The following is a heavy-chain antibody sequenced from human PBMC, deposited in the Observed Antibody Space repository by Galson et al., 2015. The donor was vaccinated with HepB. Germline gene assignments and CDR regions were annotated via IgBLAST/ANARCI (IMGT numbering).Heavy chain of an antibody. D-gene: IGHD1-26*01. CDR2: ITGSGGST. Sequence: SLRLSCAASGFTFSIYAMSWVRQAPGKGLEWVSVITGSGGSTFYADSVKGRFTISRDNSKNTLYLQMNSLRAEDTAVYYCAKDGGSFYYYYMDVWGKGTTVTVSS. CDR3: AKDGGSFYYYYMDV. J-gene: IGHJ6*03. CDR1: GFTFSIYA. V-gene: IGHV3-23*01.